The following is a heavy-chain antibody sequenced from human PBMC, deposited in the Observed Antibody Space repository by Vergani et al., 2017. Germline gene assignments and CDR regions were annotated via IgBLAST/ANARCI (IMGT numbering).Heavy chain of an antibody. D-gene: IGHD5-18*01. V-gene: IGHV1-69*08. CDR2: IIPILGIA. Sequence: QVQLVQSGAEVKKPGSSVKVSCKASGGTFSSYTISWVRQAPGQGLEWMGRIIPILGIANYAQKFQGRVTITADKSTSTADMELSSLRAEDTAVYYCARDLRGYSYGAFDYWGQGTLVTVSS. J-gene: IGHJ4*02. CDR1: GGTFSSYT. CDR3: ARDLRGYSYGAFDY.